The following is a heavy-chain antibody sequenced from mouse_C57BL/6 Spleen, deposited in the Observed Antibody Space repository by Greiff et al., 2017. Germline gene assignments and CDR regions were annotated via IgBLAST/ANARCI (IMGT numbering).Heavy chain of an antibody. CDR2: ISDGGSYT. V-gene: IGHV5-4*03. D-gene: IGHD2-2*01. J-gene: IGHJ1*03. Sequence: EVKLVESGGGLVKPGGSLKLSCAASGFTFSSYAMSWVRQTPEKRLEWVATISDGGSYTYYPDNVKGRFTISRDNAKNNLYLQMSHLKSEDTAMYYCARGGGYDGDWYFDVWGTGTTVTVSS. CDR3: ARGGGYDGDWYFDV. CDR1: GFTFSSYA.